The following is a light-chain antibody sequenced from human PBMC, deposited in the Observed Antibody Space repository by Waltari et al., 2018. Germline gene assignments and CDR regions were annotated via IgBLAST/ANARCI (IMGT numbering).Light chain of an antibody. CDR3: MQGAHWPPYT. Sequence: EVVLTQSPLSLPVTLGQSASISCRSSQSLVNRDGNTYLNWFPQRPGQSPRRLIYRVSTRDSRVPDRFSGSGSDTDVTLTISRVEAEDVGVYYCMQGAHWPPYTFGQGTKLEIK. CDR1: QSLVNRDGNTY. J-gene: IGKJ2*01. V-gene: IGKV2-30*01. CDR2: RVS.